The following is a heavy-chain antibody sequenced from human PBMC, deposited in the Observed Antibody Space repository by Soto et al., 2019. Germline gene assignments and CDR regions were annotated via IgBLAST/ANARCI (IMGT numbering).Heavy chain of an antibody. J-gene: IGHJ5*02. CDR2: IYYSGST. D-gene: IGHD6-13*01. CDR1: GGSISSGGYY. V-gene: IGHV4-31*03. CDR3: ARSMEQLAPGNWFDP. Sequence: TLSLTCTVSGGSISSGGYYWSWIRQHPGKGLEWIGYIYYSGSTYYNPSLKSRVTISVDTSKNQFSLKLSSVTAADTAVYYCARSMEQLAPGNWFDPWGQGTLVTVSS.